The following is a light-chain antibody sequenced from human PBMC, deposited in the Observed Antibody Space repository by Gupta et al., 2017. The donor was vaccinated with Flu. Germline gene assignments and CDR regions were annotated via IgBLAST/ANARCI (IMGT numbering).Light chain of an antibody. J-gene: IGKJ2*01. CDR1: QGIRND. V-gene: IGKV1-17*01. CDR2: AAS. CDR3: QQYDGYPYT. Sequence: DIQLTQSPSSLSASVGDRVTITCRPSQGIRNDLGWYQQKPGEAPNRLVYAASSLPSGVPSRFSGSASAADFPLTISLVPAEDFTNYCCQQYDGYPYTFGEGTKLEMK.